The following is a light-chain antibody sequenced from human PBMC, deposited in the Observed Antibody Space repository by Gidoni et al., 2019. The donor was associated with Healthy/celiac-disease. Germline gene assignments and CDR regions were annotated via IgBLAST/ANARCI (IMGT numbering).Light chain of an antibody. CDR1: SSDVGGYNY. CDR2: DVS. CDR3: SSYTSSSTLEGVV. Sequence: QSALTQPASVPGSPGQSITISCTGTSSDVGGYNYVSWYQQQPGKAPKLMIYDVSTRPSGVSNLFSGSYSGNSASLTISGLQAEDDADYYFSSYTSSSTLEGVVFGGGTKLTVL. J-gene: IGLJ2*01. V-gene: IGLV2-14*01.